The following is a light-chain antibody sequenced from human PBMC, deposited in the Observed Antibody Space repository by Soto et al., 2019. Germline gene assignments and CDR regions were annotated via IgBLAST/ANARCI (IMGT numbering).Light chain of an antibody. V-gene: IGLV3-21*02. CDR1: NIETES. J-gene: IGLJ1*01. CDR3: QVWDSRSDHYV. Sequence: SYELTQPPSVSVAPGQTAKITCGGDNIETESVHWYQQKPGRAPVVVVYDDTDRPSGIPERFSGSNSGNTATLTISRVEAGDEADYYCQVWDSRSDHYVFGTGTKVTVL. CDR2: DDT.